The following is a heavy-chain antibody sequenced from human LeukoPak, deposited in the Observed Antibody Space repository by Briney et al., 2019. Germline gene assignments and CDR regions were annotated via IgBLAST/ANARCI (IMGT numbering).Heavy chain of an antibody. CDR2: IYSGGST. J-gene: IGHJ4*02. CDR3: ARAVTGAVRAPFDY. Sequence: GSLRLSCAASGLTVSSNYMNWVRQAPGKGLEWVSVIYSGGSTYYADSVEGRFTISRDSSYNTLYLQVSSLRPEDTAVYYCARAVTGAVRAPFDYWGQGTLVTVSS. D-gene: IGHD2-21*02. CDR1: GLTVSSNY. V-gene: IGHV3-66*02.